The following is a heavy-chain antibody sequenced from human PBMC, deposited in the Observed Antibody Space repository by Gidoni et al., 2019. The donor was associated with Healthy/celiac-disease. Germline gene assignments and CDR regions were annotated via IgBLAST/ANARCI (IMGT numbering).Heavy chain of an antibody. V-gene: IGHV3-23*01. D-gene: IGHD6-19*01. CDR1: GFTFSSYA. CDR2: ISGSGGST. CDR3: AKDQGSGWPGEDYFDY. J-gene: IGHJ4*02. Sequence: EVQLLESGGGLVQPGGSLRLSCAASGFTFSSYAMSWVRQAPGKGLEWVSAISGSGGSTYYADSVKGRFTISRDNSKNTLYLQMNSLRAEDTAVYYCAKDQGSGWPGEDYFDYWGQGTLVTVSS.